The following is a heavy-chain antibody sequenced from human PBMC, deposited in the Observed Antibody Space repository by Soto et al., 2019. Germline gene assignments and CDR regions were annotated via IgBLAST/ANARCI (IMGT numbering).Heavy chain of an antibody. CDR3: TTNPVGYRYFDY. CDR2: IKNKADGGTT. J-gene: IGHJ4*02. V-gene: IGHV3-15*01. D-gene: IGHD5-18*01. Sequence: EVQLVESGGGLVKPGGSLRFSCAASGFSVTNAWMSWVRQAPGKGLELVGRIKNKADGGTTDYTAPVKGRFTISRDDSKNTLDLQMNSLRIEDTAVYYCTTNPVGYRYFDYWGQGTLVTVSS. CDR1: GFSVTNAW.